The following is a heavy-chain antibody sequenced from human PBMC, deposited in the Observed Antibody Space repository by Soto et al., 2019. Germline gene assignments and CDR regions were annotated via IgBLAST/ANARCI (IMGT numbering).Heavy chain of an antibody. CDR1: GGSISSSSYY. CDR3: ARLMGSGYLDY. Sequence: PSETLSLTCTVSGGSISSSSYYWGWIRQPPGKGLEWIGSIYYSGSTYYNPSLKSRVTISVDTSKNQFSLKLSSVTAADTAVYYCARLMGSGYLDYWGQGTLVTVSS. V-gene: IGHV4-39*01. J-gene: IGHJ4*02. CDR2: IYYSGST. D-gene: IGHD3-22*01.